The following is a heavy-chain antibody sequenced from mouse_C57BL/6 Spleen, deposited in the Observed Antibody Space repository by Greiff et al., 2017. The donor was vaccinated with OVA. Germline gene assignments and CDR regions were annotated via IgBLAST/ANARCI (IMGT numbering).Heavy chain of an antibody. CDR2: IDPENGDT. J-gene: IGHJ2*01. Sequence: VQLQQSGAELVRPGASVKLSCTASGFNIKDDYMHWVKQRPEQGLEWIGWIDPENGDTEYASKFQGKATITADTSSNTAYLQLSSLTSEDTAVYYCTTSGTKGEFDYWGQGTTLTVSS. V-gene: IGHV14-4*01. CDR1: GFNIKDDY. CDR3: TTSGTKGEFDY. D-gene: IGHD4-1*01.